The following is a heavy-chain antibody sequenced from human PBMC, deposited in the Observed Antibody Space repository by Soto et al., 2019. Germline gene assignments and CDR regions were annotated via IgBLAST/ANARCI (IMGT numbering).Heavy chain of an antibody. CDR2: IKSKTDGGTT. J-gene: IGHJ6*02. V-gene: IGHV3-15*01. CDR3: TTDRGYCSSTSCHYYYYGMDV. Sequence: GGSLRLSCAASGFTFSNAWMSWVRQAPGKGLEWVGRIKSKTDGGTTDYAAPVKGRFTISRDDSKNTLYLQMNSLKTEDTAVYYCTTDRGYCSSTSCHYYYYGMDVWGQGTTVTVSS. CDR1: GFTFSNAW. D-gene: IGHD2-2*01.